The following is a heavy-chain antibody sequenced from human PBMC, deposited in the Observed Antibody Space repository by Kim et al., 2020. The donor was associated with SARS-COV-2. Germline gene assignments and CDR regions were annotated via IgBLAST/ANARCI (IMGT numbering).Heavy chain of an antibody. V-gene: IGHV4-59*08. D-gene: IGHD6-13*01. CDR2: IYYSGST. CDR3: ARLSSSWYFGIAVAGAFDY. Sequence: SDTLSLTCTVSGGSISSYYWSWIRQPPGKGLEWIGYIYYSGSTNYNPSLKSRVTISVDTSKNQFSLKLSSVTAADTAVYYCARLSSSWYFGIAVAGAFDYWGQGPLVTVSS. CDR1: GGSISSYY. J-gene: IGHJ4*02.